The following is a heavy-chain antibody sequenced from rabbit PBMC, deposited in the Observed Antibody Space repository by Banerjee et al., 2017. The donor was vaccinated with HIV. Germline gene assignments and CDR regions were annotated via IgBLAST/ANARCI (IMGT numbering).Heavy chain of an antibody. J-gene: IGHJ6*01. CDR3: AREDYSFPL. V-gene: IGHV1S43*01. Sequence: QSLEESGGGLVKPEGSLTLTCKASGIDFSTWMCWVRQAPGKGLEWIACIDAGGGSSGSTWYASWVNGRFTISRSTSLNTVDLKMTSLTAADTATYFCAREDYSFPLWGPGTLVTVS. CDR2: IDAGGGSSGST. CDR1: GIDFSTW. D-gene: IGHD6-1*01.